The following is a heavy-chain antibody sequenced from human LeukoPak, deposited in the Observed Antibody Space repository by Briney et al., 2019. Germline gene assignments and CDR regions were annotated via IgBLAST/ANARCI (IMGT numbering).Heavy chain of an antibody. CDR2: IYYSGST. J-gene: IGHJ4*02. V-gene: IGHV4-39*01. Sequence: SETLSLTCTVSGGSISSSSYYWGWIRQPPGKGLEWIGSIYYSGSTYYNPSLKSRVTISVDTSKNQFSPKLSSVTAADTAVYYCARLSGANSGWYFDYWGQGTLVTVSS. CDR1: GGSISSSSYY. CDR3: ARLSGANSGWYFDY. D-gene: IGHD6-19*01.